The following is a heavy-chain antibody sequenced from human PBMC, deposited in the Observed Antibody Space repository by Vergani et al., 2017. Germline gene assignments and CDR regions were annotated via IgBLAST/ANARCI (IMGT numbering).Heavy chain of an antibody. D-gene: IGHD2-2*01. CDR1: GYTFTDYF. CDR2: INPNSGGT. J-gene: IGHJ4*02. V-gene: IGHV1-2*02. CDR3: ARVGTSSNRDYFDS. Sequence: QVQLVQSGAEVKKPGASVKVSCKASGYTFTDYFMHWVRQAPGQGLEWMGWINPNSGGTNYAQKFQGRVTRTRDTSISTAYMELSNLRSDDTAGYYCARVGTSSNRDYFDSWGQGTLVTVSS.